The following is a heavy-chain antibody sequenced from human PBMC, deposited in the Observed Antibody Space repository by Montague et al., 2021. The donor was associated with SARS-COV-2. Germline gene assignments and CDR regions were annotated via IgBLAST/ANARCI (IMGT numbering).Heavy chain of an antibody. Sequence: SETLSLTCTASGGSISSSNYYWGRIRQPPGKGLEWIGNMYYSGSTYYNPSLKSRVTTSIDTSKNQFSLKLSSVTAADTAVYYCARDDIVLQGVTKGMDVWGQGTTVTVSS. CDR3: ARDDIVLQGVTKGMDV. CDR1: GGSISSSNYY. D-gene: IGHD3-10*01. J-gene: IGHJ6*02. CDR2: MYYSGST. V-gene: IGHV4-39*07.